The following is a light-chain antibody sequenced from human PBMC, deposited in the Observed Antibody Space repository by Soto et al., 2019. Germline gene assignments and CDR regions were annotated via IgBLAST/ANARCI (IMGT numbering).Light chain of an antibody. J-gene: IGLJ2*01. V-gene: IGLV2-14*01. CDR2: EVS. CDR1: SSDVGGYNY. Sequence: QSALTQPASVSGSPGQSITISCTRTSSDVGGYNYVSWYQQHPGKAPKLVIYEVSNRPSGVSNRFSGSKSGTTASLTISGLQAEDEADYYCSSYTSSITLVFGGGTKLTVL. CDR3: SSYTSSITLV.